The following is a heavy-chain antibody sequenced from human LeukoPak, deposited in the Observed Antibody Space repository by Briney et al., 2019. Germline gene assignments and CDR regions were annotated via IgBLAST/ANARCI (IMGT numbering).Heavy chain of an antibody. CDR2: ISGSGGST. CDR3: AKDRSRILLWFGELLYSWFDP. CDR1: RFTFSSYA. Sequence: GGSLRLSCAASRFTFSSYAMSWVRQAPGKGLEWVSAISGSGGSTYYADSVKGRFTISRDNSKNTLYLQMNSLRAEDTAVYYCAKDRSRILLWFGELLYSWFDPWGQGTLVTVSS. D-gene: IGHD3-10*01. J-gene: IGHJ5*02. V-gene: IGHV3-23*01.